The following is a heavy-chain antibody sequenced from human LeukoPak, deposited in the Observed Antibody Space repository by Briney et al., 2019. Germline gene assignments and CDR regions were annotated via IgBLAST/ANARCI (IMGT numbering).Heavy chain of an antibody. D-gene: IGHD3-22*01. J-gene: IGHJ4*02. CDR2: INPNSGGT. V-gene: IGHV1-2*02. CDR3: ARDRRPYYYDSSGYLD. Sequence: GASVKVSCKASGYTFTGYYMHWVRQAPGQELEWMGWINPNSGGTNYAQKFQGRVTMTRDTSISTAYMELSRLRSDDTAVYYCARDRRPYYYDSSGYLDWGQGTLVTVSS. CDR1: GYTFTGYY.